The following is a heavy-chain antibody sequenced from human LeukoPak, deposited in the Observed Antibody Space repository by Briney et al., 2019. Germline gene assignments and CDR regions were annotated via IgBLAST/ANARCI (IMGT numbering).Heavy chain of an antibody. CDR1: GGTFSSHA. V-gene: IGHV1-69*05. CDR3: ARERTTVGDPDYFDY. D-gene: IGHD4-23*01. J-gene: IGHJ4*02. CDR2: IIPIFGTA. Sequence: SVKVSCKASGGTFSSHAISWVRQAPGQGLEWMGRIIPIFGTANYAQKFQGRVTITTDESTSTAYMELSSLRSEDTAVYYCARERTTVGDPDYFDYWGQGTLVTVSS.